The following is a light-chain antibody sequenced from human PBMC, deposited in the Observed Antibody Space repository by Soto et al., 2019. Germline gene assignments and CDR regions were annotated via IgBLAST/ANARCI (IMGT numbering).Light chain of an antibody. CDR2: EVS. J-gene: IGLJ2*01. Sequence: QSALTQPPSASGSRGQSVTISCTGTSSDVGGYKYVSRYQQHPGKAPKLILYEVSMRPSGVPDRFSGCKSGNTASLTVSGLQAEDEADSYCSSHAGSNNLIFGGGTQLTVL. V-gene: IGLV2-8*01. CDR1: SSDVGGYKY. CDR3: SSHAGSNNLI.